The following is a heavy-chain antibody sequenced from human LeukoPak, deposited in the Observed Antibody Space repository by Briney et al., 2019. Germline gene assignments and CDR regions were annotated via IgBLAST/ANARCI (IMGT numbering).Heavy chain of an antibody. CDR3: ARSMRIVVVPAAPSIFDY. Sequence: GGSLRLSCAASGFTFSNYGMNWVRQAPGKGLEWVSYISSSSSSIYYADSVKGRFTISRDNAKNTLYLQVNSLRAEDTAVYYCARSMRIVVVPAAPSIFDYWGLGTLVTVSP. CDR1: GFTFSNYG. CDR2: ISSSSSSI. J-gene: IGHJ4*02. V-gene: IGHV3-48*01. D-gene: IGHD2-2*01.